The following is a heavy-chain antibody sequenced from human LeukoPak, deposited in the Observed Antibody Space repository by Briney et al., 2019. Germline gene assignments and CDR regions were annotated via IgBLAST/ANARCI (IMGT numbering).Heavy chain of an antibody. D-gene: IGHD4-11*01. CDR2: IIPIFGTA. J-gene: IGHJ5*02. CDR1: GGTFSSYA. CDR3: ARDLHDYSNYWFDP. V-gene: IGHV1-69*13. Sequence: ASVKVSCKASGGTFSSYAISWVRQAPGQGLEWMGGIIPIFGTANYAQKFQDRVTITADESTSTAYMELSSLRSEDTAVYYCARDLHDYSNYWFDPWGQGTLVTVSS.